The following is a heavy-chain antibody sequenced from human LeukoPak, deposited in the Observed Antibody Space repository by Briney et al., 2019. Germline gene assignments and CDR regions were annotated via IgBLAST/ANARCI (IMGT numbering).Heavy chain of an antibody. CDR1: GFTFSSYS. V-gene: IGHV3-21*01. CDR2: ISSSSSYI. D-gene: IGHD1-26*01. Sequence: KPGGSLRLSCAASGFTFSSYSMNWVRQAPGKGLEWVSSISSSSSYIYYADSVKGRFTISRDNAKNSLYLQMNSLRAEDTAVYYCARDTVHEVGAPEDYWGQGTLVTVSS. J-gene: IGHJ4*02. CDR3: ARDTVHEVGAPEDY.